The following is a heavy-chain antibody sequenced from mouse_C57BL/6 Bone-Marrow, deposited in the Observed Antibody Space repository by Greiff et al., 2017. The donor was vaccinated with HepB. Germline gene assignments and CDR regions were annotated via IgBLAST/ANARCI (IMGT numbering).Heavy chain of an antibody. V-gene: IGHV1-50*01. J-gene: IGHJ3*01. CDR3: TNYYGSPWFAY. CDR1: GYTFTSYW. CDR2: IDPSDSYT. D-gene: IGHD1-1*01. Sequence: QVQLKQPGAELVKPGASVKLSCKASGYTFTSYWMQWVKQRPGQGLEWIGEIDPSDSYTNYNQKFKGKATLTVDTSSSTAYMELRSLTSEDSAVYYCTNYYGSPWFAYWGQGTLVTVSA.